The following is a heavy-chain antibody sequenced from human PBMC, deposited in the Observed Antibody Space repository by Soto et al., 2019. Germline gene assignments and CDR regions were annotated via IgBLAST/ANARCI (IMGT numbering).Heavy chain of an antibody. J-gene: IGHJ5*02. CDR3: XXXHVSATGXDXXDP. V-gene: IGHV1-3*01. D-gene: IGHD6-13*01. CDR2: INAANGDT. CDR1: GYTFTSYG. Sequence: QVQLVQSGTEVKKPGASVKVSCKASGYTFTSYGIHWVRQAPGQRLEWMGWINAANGDTKYSPKFQGRVXITRDTSASTAYMELSSLXSXXXXXXXXXXXHVSATGXDXXDPWGQXT.